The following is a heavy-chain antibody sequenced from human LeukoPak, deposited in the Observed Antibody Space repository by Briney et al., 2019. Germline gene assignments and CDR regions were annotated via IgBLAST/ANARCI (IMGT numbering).Heavy chain of an antibody. CDR3: ARVPISRAAVAGHYFDY. CDR2: IYYSGST. V-gene: IGHV4-39*07. J-gene: IGHJ4*02. Sequence: WVRQPPGKGLEWIGSIYYSGSTYYNPSLKSRVTISVDTSKNQFSLKLSSVTAADTAVYYCARVPISRAAVAGHYFDYWGQGTLVTVSS. D-gene: IGHD6-19*01.